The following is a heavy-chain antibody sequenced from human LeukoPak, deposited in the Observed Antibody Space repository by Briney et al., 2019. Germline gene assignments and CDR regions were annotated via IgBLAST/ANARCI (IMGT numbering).Heavy chain of an antibody. Sequence: AAVKVSCKASGYTFTGYYMHWVRQAPGQGLEWMGWINPNSGGTNYVQKFQGWVTMTRDTSISTAYMELSRLRSDDTAVYYCARAHIAVAGTGFDYWGQGTLVTVSS. CDR1: GYTFTGYY. CDR3: ARAHIAVAGTGFDY. V-gene: IGHV1-2*04. CDR2: INPNSGGT. D-gene: IGHD6-19*01. J-gene: IGHJ4*02.